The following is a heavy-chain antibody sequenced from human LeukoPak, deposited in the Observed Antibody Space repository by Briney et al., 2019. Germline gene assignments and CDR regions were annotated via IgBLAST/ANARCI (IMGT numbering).Heavy chain of an antibody. D-gene: IGHD5-18*01. CDR2: IYYSGST. Sequence: SETLSLTCTVSGGSISSYYWSWIRQPPGKGLEWIGYIYYSGSTNYNPSLKSRVTISVDTSKNQFSLKLSSVTAADTAVYYCARQKNPEGGYSSATDAFDIWGQGTMVTVSS. CDR1: GGSISSYY. J-gene: IGHJ3*02. V-gene: IGHV4-59*08. CDR3: ARQKNPEGGYSSATDAFDI.